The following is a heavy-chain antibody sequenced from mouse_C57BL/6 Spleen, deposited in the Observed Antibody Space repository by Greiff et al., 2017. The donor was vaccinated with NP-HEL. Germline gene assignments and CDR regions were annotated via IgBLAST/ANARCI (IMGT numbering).Heavy chain of an antibody. CDR3: ARNYYGSSHGAMDY. D-gene: IGHD1-1*01. J-gene: IGHJ4*01. V-gene: IGHV1-26*01. Sequence: EVQLQQSGPELVKPGASVKISCKASGYTFTDYYMNWVKQSHGKSLEWIGDINPNNGGTSYNQKFKGKATLTVDKSSSTAYMELRSLTSEDSAVYYCARNYYGSSHGAMDYWGQGTSVTVSS. CDR1: GYTFTDYY. CDR2: INPNNGGT.